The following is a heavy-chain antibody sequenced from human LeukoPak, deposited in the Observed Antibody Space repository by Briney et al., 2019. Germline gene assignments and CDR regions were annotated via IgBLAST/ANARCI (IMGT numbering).Heavy chain of an antibody. V-gene: IGHV3-23*01. CDR3: AKLAAARYFDN. CDR2: ISNIGSRP. CDR1: GFRYSTYA. Sequence: GGSLRLSCAASGFRYSTYAMSWVRQAPGKGLEWVSTISNIGSRPFYAESVKGRFTLSRDNSKNTLYLQMNSLGAEDTAVYYCAKLAAARYFDNWDQGVLVTVSS. J-gene: IGHJ4*02. D-gene: IGHD6-13*01.